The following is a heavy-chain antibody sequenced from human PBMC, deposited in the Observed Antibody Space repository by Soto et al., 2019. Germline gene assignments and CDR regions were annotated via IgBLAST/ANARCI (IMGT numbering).Heavy chain of an antibody. CDR1: GGTFSSYA. CDR3: ASEMSGRESSSWKFPFCY. V-gene: IGHV1-69*13. D-gene: IGHD6-13*01. CDR2: IIPIFGTA. Sequence: SVKVSCKASGGTFSSYAISWVRQAPGQGLEWMGGIIPIFGTANYAQKFQGRVTITADESTSTAYMELSSLRSEDTAVYYCASEMSGRESSSWKFPFCYWGQGTLVTVSS. J-gene: IGHJ4*02.